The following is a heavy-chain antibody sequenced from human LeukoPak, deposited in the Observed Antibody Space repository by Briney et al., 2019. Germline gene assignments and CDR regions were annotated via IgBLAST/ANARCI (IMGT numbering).Heavy chain of an antibody. CDR2: IKTKNDGGTT. CDR1: GLTLSNAW. Sequence: GGSLRLSCAPSGLTLSNAWMSWVRQAPGKGLEWVGRIKTKNDGGTTDSAAPVKGKFTISRDDSETTLYLQMNSLKTEDTAVYYCTTAFYDSSGYRTWGQGTLVTVSS. V-gene: IGHV3-15*01. CDR3: TTAFYDSSGYRT. J-gene: IGHJ5*02. D-gene: IGHD3-22*01.